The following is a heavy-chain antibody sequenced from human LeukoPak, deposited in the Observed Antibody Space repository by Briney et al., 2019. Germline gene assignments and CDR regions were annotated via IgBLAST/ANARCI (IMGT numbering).Heavy chain of an antibody. V-gene: IGHV1-2*04. J-gene: IGHJ3*02. D-gene: IGHD4/OR15-4a*01. CDR3: ARVSWTYGGASDI. CDR2: INPSSGGT. Sequence: ASVKVSCKASGYTFTGYYMHWVRQAPGQGLEWMGWINPSSGGTNYAQKFQGWVTMTRDTSISTAYMELSRLRSDDTAVYYCARVSWTYGGASDIWGQGTMVTASS. CDR1: GYTFTGYY.